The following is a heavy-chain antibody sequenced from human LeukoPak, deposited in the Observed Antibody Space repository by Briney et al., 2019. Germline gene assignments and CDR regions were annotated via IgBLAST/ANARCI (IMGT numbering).Heavy chain of an antibody. CDR3: ARARYDFWSGYYANDNWFDP. Sequence: ASVKVSCKASGYTFTSYAMSWVRQAPGQGLEWMGWINTNTGNPTYAQGFTGRFVFSLDTSVSTAYLQISSLKAEDTAVYYCARARYDFWSGYYANDNWFDPWGQGTLVTVSS. J-gene: IGHJ5*02. CDR1: GYTFTSYA. V-gene: IGHV7-4-1*02. CDR2: INTNTGNP. D-gene: IGHD3-3*01.